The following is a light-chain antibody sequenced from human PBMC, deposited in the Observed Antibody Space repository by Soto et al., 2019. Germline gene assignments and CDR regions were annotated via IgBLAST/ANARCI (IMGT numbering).Light chain of an antibody. CDR1: QSVSSTY. J-gene: IGKJ5*01. CDR2: GAS. CDR3: QQYGISP. Sequence: EVVLTQSPGTLSLSPGERATLSCRASQSVSSTYLAWYQQKPGQAPRLLIYGASSRATGIPDRFSGSVSGTDFILTISRLEPEDFAVYYCQQYGISPFGQGTRLDIK. V-gene: IGKV3-20*01.